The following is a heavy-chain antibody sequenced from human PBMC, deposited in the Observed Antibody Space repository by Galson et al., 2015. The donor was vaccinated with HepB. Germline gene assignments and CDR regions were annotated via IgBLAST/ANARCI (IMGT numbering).Heavy chain of an antibody. CDR2: ISSSSSTI. CDR3: GLVVLPGGMDV. J-gene: IGHJ6*02. Sequence: SLRLSCAASGFTFSSYSMNWVRQAPGKGLEWVSYISSSSSTIYYADSVKGRFTISRDNAKNSLYLQMNSLRAEDTAVYYCGLVVLPGGMDVWGQGTTVTVSS. D-gene: IGHD2-2*01. CDR1: GFTFSSYS. V-gene: IGHV3-48*01.